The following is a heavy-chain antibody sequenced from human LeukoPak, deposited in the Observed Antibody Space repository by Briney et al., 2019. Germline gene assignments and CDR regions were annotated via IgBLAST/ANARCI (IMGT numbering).Heavy chain of an antibody. CDR3: ARDRAYYDYVWGSYRYGYMDV. CDR2: ISSSSSTI. Sequence: GGSLRLSCAASGFTFSSYSMNWARQAPGKGLEWVSYISSSSSTIYYADSVKGRFTISRDNAKNSLYLQMNSLRAEDTAVYYCARDRAYYDYVWGSYRYGYMDVWGKGTTVTISS. J-gene: IGHJ6*03. V-gene: IGHV3-48*01. D-gene: IGHD3-16*02. CDR1: GFTFSSYS.